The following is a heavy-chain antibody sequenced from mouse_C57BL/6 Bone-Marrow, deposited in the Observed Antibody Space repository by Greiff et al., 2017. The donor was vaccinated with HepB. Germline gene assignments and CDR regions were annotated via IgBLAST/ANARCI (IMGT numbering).Heavy chain of an antibody. CDR1: GYTFTSYW. Sequence: QVQLQQPGAELVQPGASVKLSCKASGYTFTSYWMHWVKQRPGQGLEWIGMIHPNSGSTNYNEKFKSKGILTVDKASSTAYMQLSSLTSEDSAVYYCARDGDYDYVYYFDYWGQGTTLTVAS. D-gene: IGHD2-4*01. CDR3: ARDGDYDYVYYFDY. J-gene: IGHJ2*01. V-gene: IGHV1-64*01. CDR2: IHPNSGST.